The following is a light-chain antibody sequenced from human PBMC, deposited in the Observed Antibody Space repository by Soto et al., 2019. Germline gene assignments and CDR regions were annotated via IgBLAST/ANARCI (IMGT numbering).Light chain of an antibody. CDR2: KVF. J-gene: IGKJ2*01. V-gene: IGKV2-30*01. CDR1: QSLVYADGNTY. Sequence: DVVMTQSPLSLPVTLGQSASISCTSSQSLVYADGNTYLNWLQQRPGQSPRRLIYKVFNRDSGVPDRFSGSASGSEFTLTSSRVEAEDIGVYYCMQTAHWPYTFGRGTKLEIK. CDR3: MQTAHWPYT.